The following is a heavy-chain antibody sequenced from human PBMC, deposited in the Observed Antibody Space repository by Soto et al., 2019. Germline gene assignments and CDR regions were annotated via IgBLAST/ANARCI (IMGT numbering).Heavy chain of an antibody. CDR3: ARIRSAPITPSADAFEI. Sequence: ESLKISCKRYGYSFTSYWIGRVRLMPGKGLEWMGIIYPGDSDTRYTPSFEGPASEGQVTISADKSISTAYLKCSSLKASDTAMYNSARIRSAPITPSADAFEIWRQGTMDTVS. CDR1: GYSFTSYW. D-gene: IGHD1-20*01. V-gene: IGHV5-51*01. CDR2: IYPGDSDT. J-gene: IGHJ3*02.